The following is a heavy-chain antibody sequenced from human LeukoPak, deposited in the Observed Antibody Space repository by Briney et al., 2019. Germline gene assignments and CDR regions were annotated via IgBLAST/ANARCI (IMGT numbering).Heavy chain of an antibody. V-gene: IGHV1-2*02. Sequence: ASVKVSCKAAAYSFRDYFIHWVRQAPGQGLEWMGRINPTTGATDYAQQFQGRVTMTRDTSINTTYLEVNSLRSDDTAFYYCARFGEVLRGTWFDPWGQGTLVSVSS. CDR3: ARFGEVLRGTWFDP. CDR2: INPTTGAT. D-gene: IGHD3-10*01. CDR1: AYSFRDYF. J-gene: IGHJ5*02.